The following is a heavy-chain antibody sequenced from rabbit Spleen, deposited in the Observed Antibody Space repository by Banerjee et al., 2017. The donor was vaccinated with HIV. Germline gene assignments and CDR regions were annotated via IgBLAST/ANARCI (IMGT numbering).Heavy chain of an antibody. CDR1: GFSFSSSYY. D-gene: IGHD1-1*01. J-gene: IGHJ6*01. V-gene: IGHV1S45*01. Sequence: QEQLVESGGDLDQPGASLTLTCTASGFSFSSSYYMCWVRQAPGKGLEWIGCIYTYNVATYYASWAKGRFTVSKTSSTVDLQMTSLTAADTATYFCARVPSSNHDRLTRLDLWGPGTLVTVS. CDR2: IYTYNVAT. CDR3: ARVPSSNHDRLTRLDL.